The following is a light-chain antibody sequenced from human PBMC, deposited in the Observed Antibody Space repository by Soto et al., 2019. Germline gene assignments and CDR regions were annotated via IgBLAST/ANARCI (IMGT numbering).Light chain of an antibody. CDR2: AAS. Sequence: DIQMTQSPSSLSASVGDRVTITCRASQSISSYLNWYQHKPGKAPKLLIYAASSLQSGVPSRFSGSGSGTDFTLTISSLQPEDFATYYCQQSYSTPQLTFGGGTKLEIK. V-gene: IGKV1-39*01. CDR3: QQSYSTPQLT. CDR1: QSISSY. J-gene: IGKJ4*01.